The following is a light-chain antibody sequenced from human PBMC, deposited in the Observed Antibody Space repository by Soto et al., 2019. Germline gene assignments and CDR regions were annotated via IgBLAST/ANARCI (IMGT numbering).Light chain of an antibody. V-gene: IGLV2-23*01. J-gene: IGLJ1*01. CDR2: EGT. Sequence: QSVLTQPASVSGSPGQSITISCTGASSDVGTHNLVSWYQHRPGKAPKLIIYEGTKRPSGVSNRFSGSTSGNTASLTISGLQAEDEADFFCCSFAATGAFYVFGTGTKVTVL. CDR1: SSDVGTHNL. CDR3: CSFAATGAFYV.